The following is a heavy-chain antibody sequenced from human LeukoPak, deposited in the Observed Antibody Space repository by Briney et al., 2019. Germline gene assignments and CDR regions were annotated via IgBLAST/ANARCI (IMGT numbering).Heavy chain of an antibody. CDR3: AKKNSFGSGVGDPLDV. D-gene: IGHD3-10*01. J-gene: IGHJ3*01. V-gene: IGHV3-30*18. CDR1: GFTFSNFG. Sequence: GGSLRLSCVASGFTFSNFGMHWVRQAPGKGLEWMAVISYDGSLKYYLDSVKGRFTMSRDNSKNTLFLQMDSLRVEDTAVYYCAKKNSFGSGVGDPLDVWGHGTLVTVSS. CDR2: ISYDGSLK.